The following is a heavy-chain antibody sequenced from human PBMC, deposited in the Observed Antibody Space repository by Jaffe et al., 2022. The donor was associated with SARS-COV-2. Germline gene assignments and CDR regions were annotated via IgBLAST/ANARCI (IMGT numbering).Heavy chain of an antibody. CDR1: GYTFTNYA. CDR3: ARDGVVTPSRYDY. J-gene: IGHJ4*02. Sequence: QVQLVQSGAEVKKPGASVKVSCKASGYTFTNYAMHWVRQAPGQRLEWMGWINAGNGNTKYSQKFQGRVTITRDTSASTAYMELSSLRSEDTAVYYCARDGVVTPSRYDYWGQGTLVTVSS. CDR2: INAGNGNT. D-gene: IGHD3-3*01. V-gene: IGHV1-3*01.